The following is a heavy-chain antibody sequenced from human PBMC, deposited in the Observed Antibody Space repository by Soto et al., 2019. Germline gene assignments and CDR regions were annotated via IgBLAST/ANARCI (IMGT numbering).Heavy chain of an antibody. D-gene: IGHD2-8*01. V-gene: IGHV4-34*01. CDR2: INHSGST. CDR3: ARGRLFEGCTNGVCQGSWFDP. Sequence: SETLSLTCAVYGGSFSCYYWSWIRQPPGKGLEWIGEINHSGSTNYNPSLKSRVTISVDTSKNQFSLKLSSVTAADTAVYYCARGRLFEGCTNGVCQGSWFDPWGQGTLVTVSS. J-gene: IGHJ5*02. CDR1: GGSFSCYY.